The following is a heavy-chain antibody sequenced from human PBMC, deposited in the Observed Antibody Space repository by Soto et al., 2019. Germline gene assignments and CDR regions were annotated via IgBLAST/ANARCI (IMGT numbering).Heavy chain of an antibody. J-gene: IGHJ4*02. D-gene: IGHD2-15*01. Sequence: EVQLVESGGGLVQPGRSLRLSCAASGFTFDDYAMHWVRQAPGKGLEWVSGISWNSDNFGYADSVKGRFTISRDSAKNSLYLQMNSLRAEDTALYYCAKDIGGVSTPCYFDYWGQGTLVTVSS. CDR2: ISWNSDNF. CDR1: GFTFDDYA. CDR3: AKDIGGVSTPCYFDY. V-gene: IGHV3-9*01.